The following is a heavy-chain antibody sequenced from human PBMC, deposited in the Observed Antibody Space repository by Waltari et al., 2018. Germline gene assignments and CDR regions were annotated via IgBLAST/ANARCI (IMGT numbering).Heavy chain of an antibody. CDR2: IYTRGSN. J-gene: IGHJ5*02. Sequence: QVQLQESGPGLVKPSETLSLTCTVSGGSIRSYYWSWIRRPAGKGLEWIGRIYTRGSNNYNPSLKSRVTMSVDTSKNQFSLKLSSVTAADTAVYYCARGVRFSGLWRFDPWGQGTLVTVSS. D-gene: IGHD3-3*01. CDR3: ARGVRFSGLWRFDP. V-gene: IGHV4-4*07. CDR1: GGSIRSYY.